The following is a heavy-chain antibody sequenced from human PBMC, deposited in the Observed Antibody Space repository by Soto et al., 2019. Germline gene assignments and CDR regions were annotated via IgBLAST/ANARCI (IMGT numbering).Heavy chain of an antibody. D-gene: IGHD3-3*01. CDR2: INHSGST. CDR1: GGSFSGYY. Sequence: SETLSLTCAVYGGSFSGYYWSWIRQPPGKELEKIGEINHSGSTNYNPSLKSRVTISVDTSKNQFSLKLSSVTAADTAVYYCARGRRDVYYDFWSGYPLSNWFDPWGQGTLVTVSS. J-gene: IGHJ5*02. V-gene: IGHV4-34*01. CDR3: ARGRRDVYYDFWSGYPLSNWFDP.